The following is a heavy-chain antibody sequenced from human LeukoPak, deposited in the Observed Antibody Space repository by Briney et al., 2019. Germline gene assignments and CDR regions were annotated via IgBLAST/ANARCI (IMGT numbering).Heavy chain of an antibody. V-gene: IGHV3-23*01. CDR3: AKDSQQWLVREYFQH. CDR1: GFAFSNYA. CDR2: TGIRGDNT. D-gene: IGHD6-19*01. J-gene: IGHJ1*01. Sequence: GGSLRLSCLASGFAFSNYAMSWVRQAPGKGLEWVSGTGIRGDNTYYADSVKGRFTIARDDSKNTLYLQMNSLRAEDTAVYYCAKDSQQWLVREYFQHWGQGTLVTVSS.